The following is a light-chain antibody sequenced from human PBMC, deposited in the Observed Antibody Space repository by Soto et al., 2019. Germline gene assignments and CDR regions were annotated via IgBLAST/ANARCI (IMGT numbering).Light chain of an antibody. V-gene: IGKV3-11*01. CDR2: DAS. CDR3: QQYNNWPLT. CDR1: QSVSSY. J-gene: IGKJ5*01. Sequence: EIVLTQSPATLSLSPGERATLSCRASQSVSSYLAWYQQKPGQAPRLLIYDASNRATGIPARFSGSGSGTDFTLTISSLGPEDFAVYWCQQYNNWPLTFGPGTRLENK.